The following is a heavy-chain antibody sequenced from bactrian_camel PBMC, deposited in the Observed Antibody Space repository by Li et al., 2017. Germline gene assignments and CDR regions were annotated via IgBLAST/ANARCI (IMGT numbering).Heavy chain of an antibody. D-gene: IGHD1*01. V-gene: IGHV3S1*01. J-gene: IGHJ4*01. CDR3: AARLRFSMEQPLSASSFPY. CDR2: IDTGDGST. CDR1: GSIYGDAC. Sequence: HVQLVESGGGSVQAGDSLRLSCGASGSIYGDACVGWVRQAPGREREGVAAIDTGDGSTYYLNSVEGRFTISHDNANNTLYLRMDSLKPEDTAMYYCAARLRFSMEQPLSASSFPYWGQGTQVTVS.